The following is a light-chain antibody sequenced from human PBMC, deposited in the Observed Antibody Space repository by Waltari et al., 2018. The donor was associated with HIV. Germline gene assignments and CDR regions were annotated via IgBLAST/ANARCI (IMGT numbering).Light chain of an antibody. J-gene: IGLJ3*02. CDR2: SNN. CDR1: SSNLGSNT. V-gene: IGLV1-44*01. CDR3: ATWDDSLNAWV. Sequence: QSVLTQPPSASGTPGPRVTISCSGSSSNLGSNTVNWYQLLPGTAPKLLIYSNNQRPSGVPDRFSGSKSGPSASLAISGLQSEDEADYYCATWDDSLNAWVFGGGTKLTVL.